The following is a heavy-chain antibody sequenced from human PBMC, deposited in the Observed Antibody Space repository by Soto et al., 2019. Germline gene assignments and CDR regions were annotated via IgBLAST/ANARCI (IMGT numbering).Heavy chain of an antibody. CDR2: ISSSGST. CDR1: GDSIGGVGY. J-gene: IGHJ5*02. D-gene: IGHD2-21*02. V-gene: IGHV4-31*02. Sequence: SETLSLTCTVSGDSIGGVGYWSWIRQFPGRGLEWIGCISSSGSTYYNPAFNNRISLSLDTSQNQFSLKLLSVTAADTAIYYCARSGVTGIVIPSHWFDPWGQGTLVTVSS. CDR3: ARSGVTGIVIPSHWFDP.